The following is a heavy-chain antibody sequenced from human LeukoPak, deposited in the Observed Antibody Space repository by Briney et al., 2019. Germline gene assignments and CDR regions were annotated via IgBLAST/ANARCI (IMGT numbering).Heavy chain of an antibody. CDR3: AKISSSAESNFDY. Sequence: GGSLRLSCAAAGFTFSTYAMHWARQAPGKVLEWVAFIWPDGSKKYYADSVKGRFAISRENSKNTVYLQMNDLRPEDTALYFCAKISSSAESNFDYWGQGTLLTVSS. CDR2: IWPDGSKK. D-gene: IGHD6-25*01. CDR1: GFTFSTYA. J-gene: IGHJ4*02. V-gene: IGHV3-30*02.